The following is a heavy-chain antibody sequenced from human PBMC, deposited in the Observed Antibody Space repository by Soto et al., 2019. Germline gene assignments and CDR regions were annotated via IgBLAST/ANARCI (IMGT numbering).Heavy chain of an antibody. Sequence: SETLSLTCSVSGASISSYYYTWLRQTPGKGLEWIGYIYLGGSINYNPSFKSRVIISLAKSNNQFSLNLKSVTAADTAVYYCATLPPRIVVVVLPIPSWGQGTLVTVS. V-gene: IGHV4-59*12. D-gene: IGHD2-15*01. CDR2: IYLGGSI. CDR1: GASISSYY. CDR3: ATLPPRIVVVVLPIPS. J-gene: IGHJ4*02.